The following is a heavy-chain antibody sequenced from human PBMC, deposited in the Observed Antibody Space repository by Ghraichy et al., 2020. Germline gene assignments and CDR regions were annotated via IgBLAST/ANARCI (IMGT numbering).Heavy chain of an antibody. Sequence: SQTLSLTCAISGDSVSSNSAAWNWIRQSPSRGLEWLGRTYYRSKWYNDYAVSVKSRITINPDTSKNQFSLQLNSVTPEDTAVYYCAREGPYCGGDCYSSAFDIWGQGTMVTVSS. CDR3: AREGPYCGGDCYSSAFDI. D-gene: IGHD2-21*02. CDR2: TYYRSKWYN. J-gene: IGHJ3*02. V-gene: IGHV6-1*01. CDR1: GDSVSSNSAA.